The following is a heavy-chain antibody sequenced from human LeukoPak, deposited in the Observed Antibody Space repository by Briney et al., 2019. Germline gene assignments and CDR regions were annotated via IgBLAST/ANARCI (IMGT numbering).Heavy chain of an antibody. V-gene: IGHV1-18*01. CDR1: GYSFTSYG. CDR2: ISGYNGIT. J-gene: IGHJ6*02. CDR3: VRDLYYGSESYLVGMDV. D-gene: IGHD3-10*01. Sequence: GASVKVSCKASGYSFTSYGISWVRQAPGQGLEWMGWISGYNGITNYAQKVQGRVTMTTDTSTSTAYMELRSLRSDDTAVYYCVRDLYYGSESYLVGMDVWGQGTTVTVSS.